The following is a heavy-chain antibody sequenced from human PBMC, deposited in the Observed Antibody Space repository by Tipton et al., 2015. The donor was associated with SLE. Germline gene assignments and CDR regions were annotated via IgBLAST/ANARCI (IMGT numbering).Heavy chain of an antibody. Sequence: SLRLSCAASGFTFSSYGMHWVRQAPGKGLEWVAFIRYDGSNKYYADSVKGRFTISRDNSKNTLYLQMNSLRAEDTAVYYCAKDFMYCSGDSCYYHYYGMDVWGQGTTVTVSS. CDR1: GFTFSSYG. J-gene: IGHJ6*02. D-gene: IGHD2-15*01. V-gene: IGHV3-30*02. CDR2: IRYDGSNK. CDR3: AKDFMYCSGDSCYYHYYGMDV.